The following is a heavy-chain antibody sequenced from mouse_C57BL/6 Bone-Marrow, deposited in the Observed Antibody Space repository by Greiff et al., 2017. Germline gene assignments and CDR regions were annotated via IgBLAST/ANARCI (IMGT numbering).Heavy chain of an antibody. D-gene: IGHD1-1*01. Sequence: EVQRVESGAELVKPGASVKLSCTASGFNIKDYYMHWVKQRTEQGLEWIGRIDPEDGETKYAPKFPGKATIPADTSSNTAYLQLSSLTSEDTAVYYCARVGSSPFAYWGQGTLVTVSA. CDR1: GFNIKDYY. CDR2: IDPEDGET. J-gene: IGHJ3*01. V-gene: IGHV14-2*01. CDR3: ARVGSSPFAY.